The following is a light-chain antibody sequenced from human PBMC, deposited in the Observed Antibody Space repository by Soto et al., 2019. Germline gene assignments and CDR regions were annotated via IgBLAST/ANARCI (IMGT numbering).Light chain of an antibody. V-gene: IGKV1-27*01. Sequence: DIQMTQSPSSLSASVGDRVTITCRASQGISNYLAWYQQKPGRVPKLLIHAATTLQSGVPSHFSGSGTGTDFTLTISSLQPEDAAIYFCQKCNSPPPFTFGPGTKVDIK. J-gene: IGKJ3*01. CDR3: QKCNSPPPFT. CDR1: QGISNY. CDR2: AAT.